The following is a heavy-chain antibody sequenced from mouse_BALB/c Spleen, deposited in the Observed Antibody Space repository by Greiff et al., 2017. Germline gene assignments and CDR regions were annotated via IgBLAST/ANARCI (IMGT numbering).Heavy chain of an antibody. V-gene: IGHV3-6*02. Sequence: EVHLVESGPGLVKPSQSLSLTCSVTGYSITSGYYWNWIRQFPGNKLEWMGYISYDGSNNYNPSLKNRISITRDTSKNQFFLKLNSVTTEDTATYYCARGSYYYGSRWFAYWGQGTLVTVSA. D-gene: IGHD1-1*01. CDR3: ARGSYYYGSRWFAY. CDR2: ISYDGSN. J-gene: IGHJ3*01. CDR1: GYSITSGYY.